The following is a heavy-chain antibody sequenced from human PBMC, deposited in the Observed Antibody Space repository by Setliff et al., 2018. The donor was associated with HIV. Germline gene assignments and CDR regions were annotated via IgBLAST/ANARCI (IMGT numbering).Heavy chain of an antibody. D-gene: IGHD2-2*01. J-gene: IGHJ6*02. V-gene: IGHV1-69*05. CDR1: GYTFTSYY. CDR3: ARERGYCSSTSCYAPYYYYGMDV. CDR2: IIPIFGTA. Sequence: SVKVSCKASGYTFTSYYMHWVRQAPGQGLEWMGGIIPIFGTANYAQKFQGRVTITTDESTSTAYMELSSLRSEDTAVYYCARERGYCSSTSCYAPYYYYGMDVWGQGTTVTVSS.